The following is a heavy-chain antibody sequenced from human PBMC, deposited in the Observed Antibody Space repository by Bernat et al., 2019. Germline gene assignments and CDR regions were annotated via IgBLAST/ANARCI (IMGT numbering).Heavy chain of an antibody. J-gene: IGHJ4*02. CDR3: AKDFRGYSGYDSPDFDY. CDR2: ISWNSGSI. V-gene: IGHV3-9*01. Sequence: EVQLVVSGGGLVQPGRSLRLSCAASGFTFDDYALHWVRQAPGKGLEWVSGISWNSGSIGYADSVKGRFTISRDHAKNTLFLRMNSLRAENTALYYCAKDFRGYSGYDSPDFDYWGQGTLVTVSS. D-gene: IGHD5-12*01. CDR1: GFTFDDYA.